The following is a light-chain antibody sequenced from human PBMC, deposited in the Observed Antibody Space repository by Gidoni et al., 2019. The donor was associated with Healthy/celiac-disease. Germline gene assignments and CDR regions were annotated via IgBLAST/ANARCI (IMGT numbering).Light chain of an antibody. CDR1: SSDVGGYNY. V-gene: IGLV2-14*01. CDR3: SSYTSSSTLV. J-gene: IGLJ2*01. Sequence: QSALTQPATVSGSPGQSTTISCTGTSSDVGGYNYVYWYQQHPVNAPKLMFYEVSNRPSGVSNRFSGSKSGNTASLTISGLQAEDEADYYCSSYTSSSTLVFGGGTKLTVL. CDR2: EVS.